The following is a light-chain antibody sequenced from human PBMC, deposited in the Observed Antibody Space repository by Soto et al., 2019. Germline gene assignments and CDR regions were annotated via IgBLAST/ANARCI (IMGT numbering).Light chain of an antibody. CDR1: QDISSY. V-gene: IGKV1-9*01. Sequence: DIQLTQSPSFLSASVGDRVTITCRASQDISSYLAWFQQKPGKAPKLLIYAASTLQSGVPSRFSGSGSGTEFTLTISSLQPEDFATYYCQQVNSYSLTFGQGTRLEIK. CDR2: AAS. J-gene: IGKJ5*01. CDR3: QQVNSYSLT.